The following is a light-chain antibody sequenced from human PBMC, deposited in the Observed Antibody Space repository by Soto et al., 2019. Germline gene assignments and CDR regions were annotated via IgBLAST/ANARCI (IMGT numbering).Light chain of an antibody. Sequence: QSALTQPASVSGSPGQSITISCTGTSSDVGGYNYVSWYQQHPGKAPKLMIYDVSNRPSGVSNRFSGSKSGNTASLTISGRQAEDEADYYCSSYTSSSTVVFGVGTKVTVL. V-gene: IGLV2-14*01. CDR3: SSYTSSSTVV. J-gene: IGLJ2*01. CDR1: SSDVGGYNY. CDR2: DVS.